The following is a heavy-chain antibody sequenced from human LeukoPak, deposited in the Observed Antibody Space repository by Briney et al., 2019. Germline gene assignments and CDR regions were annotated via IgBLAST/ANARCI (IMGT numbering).Heavy chain of an antibody. J-gene: IGHJ3*02. CDR2: TNTAGNTI. V-gene: IGHV3-11*01. CDR3: ARATYDSSAVDAFNI. D-gene: IGHD3-22*01. CDR1: GFTFRDYF. Sequence: GGSLRLSCAASGFTFRDYFMSWIRQAPGKGLEWVAYTNTAGNTIYYADSMKGRFTISRDNAKNSLYLQMNTLRAEDTAVYYCARATYDSSAVDAFNIWGQGTMVTVSP.